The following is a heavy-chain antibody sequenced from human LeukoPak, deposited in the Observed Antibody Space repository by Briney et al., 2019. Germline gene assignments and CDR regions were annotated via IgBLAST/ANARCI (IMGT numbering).Heavy chain of an antibody. V-gene: IGHV3-30-3*01. J-gene: IGHJ4*02. D-gene: IGHD3-22*01. CDR3: ARAGSSGYYLCVDY. Sequence: AGGSLRLSCAASGFTFSSYAMHWVRQAPGKGLEWVAVISYDGSKKHYADSVKGRFTISRDNSKNTLYLQMNSLRAEDTAVYYCARAGSSGYYLCVDYWGQGTLVTVSS. CDR2: ISYDGSKK. CDR1: GFTFSSYA.